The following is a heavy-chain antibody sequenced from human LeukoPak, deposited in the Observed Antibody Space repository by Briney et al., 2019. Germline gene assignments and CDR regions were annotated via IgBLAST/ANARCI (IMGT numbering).Heavy chain of an antibody. J-gene: IGHJ4*02. CDR3: ARGPTYYDFWSGYYTGIPSFDY. CDR2: ISYDGSNK. Sequence: PGGSLRLSCAASGFTFSSYAMHWVRQAPGKGLEWVAVISYDGSNKYYADSVKGRFTISRDNSKNTLYLQMNSLRAEDTAVYYCARGPTYYDFWSGYYTGIPSFDYWGQGTLVTVSS. CDR1: GFTFSSYA. V-gene: IGHV3-30-3*01. D-gene: IGHD3-3*01.